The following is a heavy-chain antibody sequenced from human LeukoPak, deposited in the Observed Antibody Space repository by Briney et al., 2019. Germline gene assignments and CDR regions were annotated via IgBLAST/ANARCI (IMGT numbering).Heavy chain of an antibody. CDR1: GFTFSSYA. Sequence: GGSLRLSCSASGFTFSSYAMHWVRQAPGKGPEYVSAISSNGGSTYYADSVKGRFTISRDNSKNTLYLQMSSLRAEDTAAYYCAGQGGYTSVWYSLDNWGQGTLVTVSS. CDR3: AGQGGYTSVWYSLDN. CDR2: ISSNGGST. J-gene: IGHJ4*02. V-gene: IGHV3-64D*09. D-gene: IGHD6-19*01.